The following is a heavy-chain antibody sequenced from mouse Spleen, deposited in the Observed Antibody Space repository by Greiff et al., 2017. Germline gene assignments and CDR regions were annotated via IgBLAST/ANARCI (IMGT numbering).Heavy chain of an antibody. J-gene: IGHJ4*01. D-gene: IGHD2-4*01. CDR2: IYPGDGDT. V-gene: IGHV1-80*01. Sequence: QVQLQQSGAELVKPGASVKISCKASGYAFSSYWMNWVKQRPGKGLEWIGQIYPGDGDTNYNGKFKGKATLTADKSSSTAYMQLSSLTSEDSAVYFCARQGYYDFYAMDYWGQGTSVTVSS. CDR1: GYAFSSYW. CDR3: ARQGYYDFYAMDY.